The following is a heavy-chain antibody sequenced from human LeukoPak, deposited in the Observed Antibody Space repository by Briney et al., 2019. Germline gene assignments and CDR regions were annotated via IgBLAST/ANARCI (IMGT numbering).Heavy chain of an antibody. D-gene: IGHD3-22*01. V-gene: IGHV4-4*07. CDR2: IYTSGST. CDR1: GGSISSYY. CDR3: ARGGRYYYDSSGYRDAFDI. J-gene: IGHJ3*02. Sequence: SETLSLTCTDSGGSISSYYWSWIRQPAGKGLEWIGRIYTSGSTNYNPSLKSRVTMSVDTSKNQFSLKLSSVTAADTAVYYCARGGRYYYDSSGYRDAFDIWGQGTMVTVSS.